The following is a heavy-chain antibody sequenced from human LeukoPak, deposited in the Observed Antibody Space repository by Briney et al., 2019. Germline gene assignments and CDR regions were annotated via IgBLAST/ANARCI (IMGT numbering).Heavy chain of an antibody. D-gene: IGHD6-13*01. CDR3: ARYRIADAGTELECFDP. J-gene: IGHJ5*02. V-gene: IGHV4-59*08. CDR2: IYYSGST. Sequence: SETLSLTCTVAGGSISSYYWSWIRQPPGKGLEWIGYIYYSGSTNYNPSLKSRVTISVDTSKNQFSLKLGSVTAADTAVYYCARYRIADAGTELECFDPWGQGTLVTVSS. CDR1: GGSISSYY.